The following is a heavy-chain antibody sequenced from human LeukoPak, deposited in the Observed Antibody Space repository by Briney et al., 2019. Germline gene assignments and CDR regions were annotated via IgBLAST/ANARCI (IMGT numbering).Heavy chain of an antibody. V-gene: IGHV1-18*04. CDR1: GYTFTSYG. Sequence: ASVKVSCKASGYTFTSYGISWVRQAPGQGLEWMGWISAYNGNTNYAQKFQGRVTMTTDTSTSTAYVELRSLRSDDTAVYYCARDSLGFGCYYYGMDVWGQGTTVTVSS. CDR3: ARDSLGFGCYYYGMDV. D-gene: IGHD3-10*01. CDR2: ISAYNGNT. J-gene: IGHJ6*02.